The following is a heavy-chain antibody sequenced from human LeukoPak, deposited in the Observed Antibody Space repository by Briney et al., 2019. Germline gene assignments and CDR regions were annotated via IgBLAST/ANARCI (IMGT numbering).Heavy chain of an antibody. V-gene: IGHV3-74*01. CDR1: GFSFSSYW. J-gene: IGHJ4*02. CDR3: ARGRGGDGLDY. Sequence: GGSLRLSCAASGFSFSSYWMNWVRQAPGKGLVWVAHINTDGRTTTYADSVKGRFTISRDNSKNTLYLQMNSLRAEDTAVYYCARGRGGDGLDYWGQGTLVTVSS. D-gene: IGHD5-24*01. CDR2: INTDGRTT.